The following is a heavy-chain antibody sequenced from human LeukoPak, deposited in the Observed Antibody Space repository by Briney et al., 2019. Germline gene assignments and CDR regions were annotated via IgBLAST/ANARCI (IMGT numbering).Heavy chain of an antibody. D-gene: IGHD3-10*01. CDR1: GYTFTGYD. CDR2: MNPNSGNT. CDR3: ARGPIRMVRGVIIKTQFDY. J-gene: IGHJ4*02. Sequence: ASVKVSCKASGYTFTGYDINWVRQATGQGLEWMGWMNPNSGNTGYAQKFQGRVTMTRNTSISTAYMELSSLRSEDTAVYYCARGPIRMVRGVIIKTQFDYWGQGTLVTVSS. V-gene: IGHV1-8*01.